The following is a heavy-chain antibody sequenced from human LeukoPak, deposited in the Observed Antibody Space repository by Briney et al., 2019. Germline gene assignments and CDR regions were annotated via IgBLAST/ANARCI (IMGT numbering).Heavy chain of an antibody. V-gene: IGHV3-9*03. J-gene: IGHJ4*02. D-gene: IGHD3-10*01. CDR3: AKGYYGSGGIDY. CDR1: GFTFDDYA. CDR2: ISWNSGSI. Sequence: GRSLGLSCAASGFTFDDYAMHWVRQAPGKGLEWVSGISWNSGSIGYADSVKGRFTISRDNAKNSLYLQMNSLRAEDMALYYCAKGYYGSGGIDYWGQGTLVTVSS.